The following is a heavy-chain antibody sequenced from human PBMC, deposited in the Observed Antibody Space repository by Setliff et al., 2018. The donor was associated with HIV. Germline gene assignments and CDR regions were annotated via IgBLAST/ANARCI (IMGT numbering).Heavy chain of an antibody. CDR2: IGAKNDNT. D-gene: IGHD2-2*01. V-gene: IGHV1-18*01. J-gene: IGHJ4*02. CDR3: ARPAATWDFDY. CDR1: GYTFVNYG. Sequence: ASVKVSCKASGYTFVNYGITWVRQAPGHGLEWMGWIGAKNDNTNYARQFQGRVTMTTDTSTNTVYMELRRLTSDDTAVYYCARPAATWDFDYWGQGTLVTVSS.